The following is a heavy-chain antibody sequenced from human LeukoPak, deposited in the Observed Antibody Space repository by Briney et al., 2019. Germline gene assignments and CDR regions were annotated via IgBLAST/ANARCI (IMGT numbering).Heavy chain of an antibody. CDR2: ISSDGGRT. CDR3: VKDPSGNYFYFDY. V-gene: IGHV3-64D*09. J-gene: IGHJ4*02. CDR1: SHTFSSFA. D-gene: IGHD1-26*01. Sequence: PGGSLTLSCTASSHTFSSFAMFWPRQAPGKGLEYVSGISSDGGRTNYADSVKARFTISRDNSKVTLYLQMTSLRPEDTAIYYCVKDPSGNYFYFDYWGQGTLVTVSS.